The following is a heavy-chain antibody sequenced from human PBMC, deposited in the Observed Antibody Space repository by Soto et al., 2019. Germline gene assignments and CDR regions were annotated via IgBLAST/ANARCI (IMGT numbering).Heavy chain of an antibody. CDR1: GIIFKGFG. J-gene: IGHJ3*01. V-gene: IGHV3-30*02. Sequence: GSLRLSCAASGIIFKGFGMHWVRQAPGKGLEWVAVIRFDGSNIYYADSVKGRFTISRDNSKNTSYLQMDSLRAEDTAVYYCAKPGGYSSGWNDAFDVWGQGTVVTVSS. D-gene: IGHD6-19*01. CDR2: IRFDGSNI. CDR3: AKPGGYSSGWNDAFDV.